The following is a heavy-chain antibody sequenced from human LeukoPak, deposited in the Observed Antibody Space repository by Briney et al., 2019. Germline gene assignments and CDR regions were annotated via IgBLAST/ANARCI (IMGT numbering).Heavy chain of an antibody. CDR1: GFTFSSYW. CDR2: INSDGSST. Sequence: PGGSLRLSCAASGFTFSSYWMHWVRQAPGKGLVWVSRINSDGSSTSYADSVKGRFTISRDNAKNTLYLQMNSLRAEGTAVYYCARVGGYSYGPPMDWGQGTLVTVSS. J-gene: IGHJ4*02. CDR3: ARVGGYSYGPPMD. D-gene: IGHD5-18*01. V-gene: IGHV3-74*01.